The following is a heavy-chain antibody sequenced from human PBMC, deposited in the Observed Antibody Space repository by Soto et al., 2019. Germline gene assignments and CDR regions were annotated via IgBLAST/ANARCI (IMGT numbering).Heavy chain of an antibody. CDR3: ARTNSSGFYFDY. CDR2: IWYDGSNK. J-gene: IGHJ4*02. D-gene: IGHD6-19*01. V-gene: IGHV3-33*01. Sequence: PGGSLRLSCAASGFTFSSYGMHWVRQAPGKGLEWVAVIWYDGSNKYYADSVKGRFTISRDNSKNTLYLQMNSLRAEVMAVYYCARTNSSGFYFDYCGQGTLVTVSS. CDR1: GFTFSSYG.